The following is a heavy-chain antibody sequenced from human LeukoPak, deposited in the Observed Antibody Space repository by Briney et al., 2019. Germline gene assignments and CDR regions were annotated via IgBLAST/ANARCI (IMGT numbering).Heavy chain of an antibody. D-gene: IGHD3-3*01. CDR2: ISSSGSYI. Sequence: PGGSLRLSCAASGVTFSDSAMTWVRQVPVKGLEWVSSISSSGSYIYYADSVKGRFTISRDNAKNSLYLQMNSLRADDTAVYHCARGAGTIFGEYYYYMDVWGKGTAVPVSS. CDR3: ARGAGTIFGEYYYYMDV. J-gene: IGHJ6*03. V-gene: IGHV3-21*01. CDR1: GVTFSDSA.